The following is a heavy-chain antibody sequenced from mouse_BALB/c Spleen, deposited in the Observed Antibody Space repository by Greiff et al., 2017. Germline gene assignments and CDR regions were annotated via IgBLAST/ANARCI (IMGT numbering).Heavy chain of an antibody. D-gene: IGHD1-2*01. CDR1: GYTFTSSY. CDR2: INPSNGGT. Sequence: QVQLQQSGAELVKPGASVKLSCKASGYTFTSSYLYWVKQRPGQGLEWIGEINPSNGGTNFNEKFKSKATLTVDKSSSTAYMQRSSLTSEDSAVYYCTRPLTTATFYYAMDYWGQGTSVTVSS. V-gene: IGHV1S81*02. J-gene: IGHJ4*01. CDR3: TRPLTTATFYYAMDY.